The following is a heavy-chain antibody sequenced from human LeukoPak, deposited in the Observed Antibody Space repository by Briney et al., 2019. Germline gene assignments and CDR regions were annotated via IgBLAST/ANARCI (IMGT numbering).Heavy chain of an antibody. CDR1: GFTFSSYG. V-gene: IGHV3-20*04. D-gene: IGHD5-18*01. J-gene: IGHJ6*03. CDR3: ARVKRGYSYGSGRSYYYMDV. Sequence: GRSLRLSCAASGFTFSSYGMHWVRQAPGKGLEWVSGINWNGGSTGYADSVKGRFTISRDNAKNSLYLQMNSLRAEDTALYYCARVKRGYSYGSGRSYYYMDVWGKGTTVTVSS. CDR2: INWNGGST.